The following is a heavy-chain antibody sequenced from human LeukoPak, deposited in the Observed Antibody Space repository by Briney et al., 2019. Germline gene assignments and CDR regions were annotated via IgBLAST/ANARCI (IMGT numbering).Heavy chain of an antibody. D-gene: IGHD2-2*01. V-gene: IGHV1-69*05. CDR1: GYTFSTYG. Sequence: GASVKVSCKASGYTFSTYGITWVRQAPGQGLEWMGGIIPIFGTANYAQKFQGRVTITTDESTSTAYMELSSLRSEDTAVYYCAREGPDIVVVPAAFRSMDVWGKGTTVTVSS. J-gene: IGHJ6*03. CDR3: AREGPDIVVVPAAFRSMDV. CDR2: IIPIFGTA.